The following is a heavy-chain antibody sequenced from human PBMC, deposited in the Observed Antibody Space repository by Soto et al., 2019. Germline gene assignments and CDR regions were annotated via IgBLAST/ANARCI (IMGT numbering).Heavy chain of an antibody. CDR2: IYYSGST. V-gene: IGHV4-59*08. CDR1: GGSISSYY. Sequence: SETLSLTCTVSGGSISSYYWSWIRQHQGKGLGWIGYIYYSGSTYYNPSLKSRVTISVDTSKNQFSLKLSSVTAADTAVYYCARHRYGIAAAGYFDYWGQGTLVTVSS. CDR3: ARHRYGIAAAGYFDY. J-gene: IGHJ4*02. D-gene: IGHD6-13*01.